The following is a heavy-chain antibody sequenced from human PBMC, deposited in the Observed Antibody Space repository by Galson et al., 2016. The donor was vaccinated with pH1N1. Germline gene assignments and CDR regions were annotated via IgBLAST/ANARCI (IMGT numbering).Heavy chain of an antibody. CDR1: GFSVNSRGVG. Sequence: PALVKPTQTLTLTCTFSGFSVNSRGVGVGWIRQPPGKALEWLALIYWDDDKRHSPSLKIRLTITKDTSKNQVVLTMPNMDPVDTATYYCAHREVMITNAFEGWGQGTLFTVSS. V-gene: IGHV2-5*02. D-gene: IGHD3-16*01. J-gene: IGHJ3*01. CDR2: IYWDDDK. CDR3: AHREVMITNAFEG.